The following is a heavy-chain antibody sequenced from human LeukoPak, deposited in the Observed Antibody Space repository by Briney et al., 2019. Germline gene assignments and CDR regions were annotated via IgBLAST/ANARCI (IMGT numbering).Heavy chain of an antibody. V-gene: IGHV3-11*06. CDR1: GFTFGDYY. Sequence: GGSLRLSCAASGFTFGDYYLTWIRQAPGKGLECVSHISPGGRYTDYADSVKGRFTISRDNARNSLFLQMDSLRAEDTAVYYCARDRRSYYDSSAYSPATFDIWGQGTMVTVSS. CDR3: ARDRRSYYDSSAYSPATFDI. CDR2: ISPGGRYT. D-gene: IGHD3-22*01. J-gene: IGHJ3*02.